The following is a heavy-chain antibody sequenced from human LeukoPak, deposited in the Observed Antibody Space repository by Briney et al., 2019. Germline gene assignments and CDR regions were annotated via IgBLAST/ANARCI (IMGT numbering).Heavy chain of an antibody. J-gene: IGHJ4*02. CDR2: ISTYNGST. CDR3: ARDSDYGSGTFDY. V-gene: IGHV1-18*01. Sequence: VGSVKVSCKASGYTFTNYDINWVRQAPGQGLEWMGWISTYNGSTNYAQKLQGRVTMTTDTSTSTAYMELRSLRSDDTAVYYCARDSDYGSGTFDYWGQGTLVTVSS. CDR1: GYTFTNYD. D-gene: IGHD3-10*01.